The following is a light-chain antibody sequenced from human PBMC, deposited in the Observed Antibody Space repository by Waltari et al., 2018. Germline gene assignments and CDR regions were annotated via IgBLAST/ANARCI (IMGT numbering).Light chain of an antibody. CDR3: QQSHSSPYT. Sequence: DIQMTQSPSSLSASVGERVTITCRASQSLSTHLHWYQQRPGKAPTLLIYTTSTLQSVVPSRFSGSGSGTDFTLTISSLQPEDFATYFCQQSHSSPYTFGQGTKLEIK. V-gene: IGKV1-39*01. CDR2: TTS. J-gene: IGKJ2*01. CDR1: QSLSTH.